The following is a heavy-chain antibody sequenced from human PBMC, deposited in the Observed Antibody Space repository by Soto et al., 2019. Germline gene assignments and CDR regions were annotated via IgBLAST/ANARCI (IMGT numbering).Heavy chain of an antibody. D-gene: IGHD4-17*01. CDR2: IYPGDSDT. V-gene: IGHV5-51*01. Sequence: GESLKISCKGSGYSFTSYWIGWVRQMPGKGLEWMGIIYPGDSDTRYSPSFQGQVTISADKSISTAYLQWSSLKASDTAMYYCARHVMATVTPENYYYYYYMDVWGKGTTVTVSS. CDR1: GYSFTSYW. CDR3: ARHVMATVTPENYYYYYYMDV. J-gene: IGHJ6*03.